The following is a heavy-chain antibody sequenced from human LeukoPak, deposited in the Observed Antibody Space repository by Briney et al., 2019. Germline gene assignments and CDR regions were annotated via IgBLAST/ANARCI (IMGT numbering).Heavy chain of an antibody. CDR1: GYTFSNYG. CDR2: IIPIFGTA. V-gene: IGHV1-69*13. J-gene: IGHJ4*02. CDR3: ARVAAAGPFDY. Sequence: SVKVSCKTSGYTFSNYGISWVRQAPGQGLEWMGGIIPIFGTANYAQKFQGRVTITADESTSTAYMELSSLRSEDTAVYYCARVAAAGPFDYWGQGTLVTVSS. D-gene: IGHD6-13*01.